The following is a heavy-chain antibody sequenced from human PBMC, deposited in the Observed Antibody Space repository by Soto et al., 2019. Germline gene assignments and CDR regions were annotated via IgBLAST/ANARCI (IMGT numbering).Heavy chain of an antibody. V-gene: IGHV3-23*01. CDR3: AKDRGLIAVAVYDAFDI. J-gene: IGHJ3*02. CDR1: GFTFSSYA. Sequence: QPGGSLRLSCAAAGFTFSSYAMSWVRQAPGKGLEWVSAISGSGGSTYYADSVKGRFTISRDNSKNTLYLQMNSLRAEDTAVYYCAKDRGLIAVAVYDAFDIWGQGTMVTVSS. CDR2: ISGSGGST. D-gene: IGHD6-19*01.